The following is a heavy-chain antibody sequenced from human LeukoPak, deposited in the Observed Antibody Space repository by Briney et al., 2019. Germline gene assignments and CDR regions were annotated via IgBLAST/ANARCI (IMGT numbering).Heavy chain of an antibody. V-gene: IGHV1-18*01. D-gene: IGHD4-17*01. CDR3: ARDREVTTSLYYMDV. CDR1: GYTFTSYG. Sequence: ASVKVSCKASGYTFTSYGISWVRQAPGQGLEWMGWISAYNGNTNYAQKLQGRVTMTTDTSTSTAYMELSSLRSEDTAVYYCARDREVTTSLYYMDVWGKGTTVTVSS. J-gene: IGHJ6*03. CDR2: ISAYNGNT.